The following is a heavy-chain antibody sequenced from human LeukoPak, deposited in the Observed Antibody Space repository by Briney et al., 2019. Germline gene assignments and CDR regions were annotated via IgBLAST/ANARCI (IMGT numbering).Heavy chain of an antibody. V-gene: IGHV1-8*01. CDR1: GYSFTNYG. CDR2: INPNSGTS. J-gene: IGHJ6*02. D-gene: IGHD2-2*01. Sequence: ASVKVSCKASGYSFTNYGINWVRQASGQGLEWVASINPNSGTSASAQRFQGRVTMTRNTSTTTAYMELRSLRSDDTAVYYCARGSYCSSTSCPRTYYGMDVWGQGTTVTVSS. CDR3: ARGSYCSSTSCPRTYYGMDV.